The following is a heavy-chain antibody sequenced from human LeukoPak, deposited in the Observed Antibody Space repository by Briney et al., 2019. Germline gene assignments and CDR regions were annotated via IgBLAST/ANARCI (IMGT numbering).Heavy chain of an antibody. J-gene: IGHJ4*02. CDR1: GYTFSSYG. V-gene: IGHV1-18*01. Sequence: ASVKVSCKASGYTFSSYGISWVRQAPGQGLEWMGWISASDGDTNYAQKLQGRVTMTTDTSTSTAYMELRSLRSDDTAVYFCARDYYGTPPLDYWGQGTLVTVSS. D-gene: IGHD3-10*01. CDR2: ISASDGDT. CDR3: ARDYYGTPPLDY.